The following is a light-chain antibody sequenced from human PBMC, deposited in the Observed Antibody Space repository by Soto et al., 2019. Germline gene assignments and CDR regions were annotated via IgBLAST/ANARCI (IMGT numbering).Light chain of an antibody. V-gene: IGKV1-39*01. CDR1: QSISTY. CDR2: AAS. CDR3: QQSYSTPRGMHT. Sequence: DIQMTQSPSSLSASVGDRVTITCRASQSISTYLNWYQRKPGKAPKVLIYAASSLQSGVPSRFSGSGSGTDFTLTISSLQPEDFATYYCQQSYSTPRGMHTFGQGTKLEIK. J-gene: IGKJ2*01.